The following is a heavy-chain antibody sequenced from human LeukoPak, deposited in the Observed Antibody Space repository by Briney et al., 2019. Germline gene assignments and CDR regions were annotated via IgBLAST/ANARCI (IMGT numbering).Heavy chain of an antibody. CDR3: ARDPRITMVRGVPYGMDV. CDR2: IYYSGST. D-gene: IGHD3-10*01. V-gene: IGHV4-39*07. Sequence: SETLSLTCTVSGGSISSSSYYWGWIRQPPGKGLEWIGSIYYSGSTYYNPSLKSRVTISVDTSKNQFSLKLSSVTAADTAVYYCARDPRITMVRGVPYGMDVWGQGTTVTVSS. J-gene: IGHJ6*02. CDR1: GGSISSSSYY.